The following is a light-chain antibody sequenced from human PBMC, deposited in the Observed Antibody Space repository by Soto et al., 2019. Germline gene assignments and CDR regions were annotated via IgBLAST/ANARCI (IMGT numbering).Light chain of an antibody. V-gene: IGKV3-11*01. CDR1: QNVYTY. CDR3: QQRGNWPIT. Sequence: DIILTQSPATLSLSPGERATLSCRASQNVYTYLAWYQQKPGQAPRLLIYDASNRATGIPARFSGSGSGTDFTLTISSLAPEDFAVYYCQQRGNWPITFGQGTRLEI. J-gene: IGKJ5*01. CDR2: DAS.